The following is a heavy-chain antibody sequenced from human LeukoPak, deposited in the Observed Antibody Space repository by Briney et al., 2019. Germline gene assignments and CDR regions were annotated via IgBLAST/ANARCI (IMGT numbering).Heavy chain of an antibody. CDR2: IKQDGSEK. J-gene: IGHJ6*03. V-gene: IGHV3-7*01. Sequence: GGSLRLSCAASGFTFSSYWMSWVRQAPGKGLEWVANIKQDGSEKYYVDSVKGRFTISRDNAKNSLYLQMNSLRAEDTAVYYCAREPYSGSYGAYYYYYMDVWGKGTTVTISS. D-gene: IGHD1-26*01. CDR3: AREPYSGSYGAYYYYYMDV. CDR1: GFTFSSYW.